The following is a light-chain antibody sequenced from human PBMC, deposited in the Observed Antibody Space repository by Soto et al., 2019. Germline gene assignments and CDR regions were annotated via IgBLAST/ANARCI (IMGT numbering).Light chain of an antibody. Sequence: QSVLTQPASVSGSPGQSITISCTGTNSDVGDYNYVSWYQQHPGKAPKLIIYEVSNRPSGISDRFSASKSGNTASLTISGPQAEDEADYYCSSYVGTYYVFGTGTKVTVL. CDR2: EVS. CDR1: NSDVGDYNY. CDR3: SSYVGTYYV. J-gene: IGLJ1*01. V-gene: IGLV2-14*01.